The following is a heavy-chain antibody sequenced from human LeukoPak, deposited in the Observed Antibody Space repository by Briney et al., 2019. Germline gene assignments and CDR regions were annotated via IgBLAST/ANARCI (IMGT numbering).Heavy chain of an antibody. J-gene: IGHJ5*02. CDR3: ARCVGQWLVTWFDP. D-gene: IGHD6-19*01. CDR1: GGTFSSYA. CDR2: IIPIFGTA. Sequence: SVKVSCKASGGTFSSYAISWVRQAPGQGLEWMGGIIPIFGTANYAQKFQGGVTITADESTSTAYMELSSLRSEDTAVYYCARCVGQWLVTWFDPWGQGTLVTVSS. V-gene: IGHV1-69*13.